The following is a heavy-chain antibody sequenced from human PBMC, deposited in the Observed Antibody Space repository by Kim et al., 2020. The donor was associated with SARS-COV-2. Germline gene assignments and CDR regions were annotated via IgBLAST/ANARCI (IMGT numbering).Heavy chain of an antibody. J-gene: IGHJ4*02. Sequence: GGSLRLSCAAFGFTFSHYGMSWVRQAPGKGLEWVANIKQAGSEKYYVDSVKGRFSISRDNAKNPLYLQMNSLRAEDTAVYFCASGIVTPTYWGQGTLVTVSS. CDR2: IKQAGSEK. CDR3: ASGIVTPTY. V-gene: IGHV3-7*03. CDR1: GFTFSHYG. D-gene: IGHD2-21*01.